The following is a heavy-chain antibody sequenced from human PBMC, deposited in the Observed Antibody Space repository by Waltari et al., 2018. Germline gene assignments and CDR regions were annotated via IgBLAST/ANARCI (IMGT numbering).Heavy chain of an antibody. Sequence: QVPLVQPGAEVNEPGASGTVSCQASGYTFPRHDIHRVSAAPDQGREWMGWMNPNSGNTGYAQKFPGRVTITRNTSISTAYMELSSLRSEDTAVYYCARGLLGQSWFSINWFDPWGQGTLVTVSS. J-gene: IGHJ5*02. CDR2: MNPNSGNT. D-gene: IGHD3-10*01. CDR1: GYTFPRHD. V-gene: IGHV1-8*03. CDR3: ARGLLGQSWFSINWFDP.